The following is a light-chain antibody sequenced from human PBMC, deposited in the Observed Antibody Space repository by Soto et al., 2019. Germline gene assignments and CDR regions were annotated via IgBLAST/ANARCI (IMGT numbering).Light chain of an antibody. CDR3: GTWDSSLSAVV. CDR1: SSNIGNNY. CDR2: DNN. V-gene: IGLV1-51*01. Sequence: QSVLTQPPSVSEAPGQKVTISCSGSSSNIGNNYVSCYQQLPGTAPKLLIYDNNKRPSGIPDRFSGSKSGTSATLGITGLQTGDESDYYRGTWDSSLSAVVFGGGTKLNVL. J-gene: IGLJ2*01.